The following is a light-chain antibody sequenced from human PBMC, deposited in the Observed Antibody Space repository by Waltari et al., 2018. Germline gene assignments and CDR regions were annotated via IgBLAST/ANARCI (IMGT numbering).Light chain of an antibody. Sequence: DIQMTQSPSTLSASIGDRVTLTCRASQSINNWLAWYQQKTGKAPKVLMYKASSLESGVPSRFSGSGSGTEFTLTISSLQPDDFATYYCQQYNSYPYTFGQGTKLEIK. V-gene: IGKV1-5*03. CDR2: KAS. J-gene: IGKJ2*01. CDR1: QSINNW. CDR3: QQYNSYPYT.